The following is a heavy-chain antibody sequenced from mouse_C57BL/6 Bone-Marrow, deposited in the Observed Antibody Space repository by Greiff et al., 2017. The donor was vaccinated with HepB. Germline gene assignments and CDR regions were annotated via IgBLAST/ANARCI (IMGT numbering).Heavy chain of an antibody. V-gene: IGHV5-6*01. J-gene: IGHJ3*01. CDR2: ISSGGSYT. D-gene: IGHD1-1*01. CDR3: ARHSYGSSYLD. CDR1: GFTFSSYG. Sequence: EVKLVESGGDLVKPGGSLKLSCAASGFTFSSYGMSWVRQTPDKRLEWVATISSGGSYTYYPDSVKGRFTISRDNAKNTLYLQMSSLKSEDTAMYYCARHSYGSSYLDWGQGTLVTVSA.